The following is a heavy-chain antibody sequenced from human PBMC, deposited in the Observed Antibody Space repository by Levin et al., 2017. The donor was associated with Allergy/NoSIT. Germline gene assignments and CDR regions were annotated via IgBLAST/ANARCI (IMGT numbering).Heavy chain of an antibody. V-gene: IGHV1-18*01. J-gene: IGHJ6*02. CDR2: ISAYNGNT. Sequence: ASVKVSCKASGYTFTSYGISWVRQAPGQGLEWMGWISAYNGNTNYAQKLQGRVTMTTDTSTSTAYMELRSLRSDDTAVYYCARGRLVAAGFLYSGGMDVWGQGTTVTVSS. D-gene: IGHD6-13*01. CDR1: GYTFTSYG. CDR3: ARGRLVAAGFLYSGGMDV.